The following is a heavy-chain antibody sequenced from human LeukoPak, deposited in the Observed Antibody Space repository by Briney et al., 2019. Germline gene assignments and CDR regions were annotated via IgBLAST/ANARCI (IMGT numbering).Heavy chain of an antibody. CDR1: GFTFSSYG. V-gene: IGHV3-30*02. D-gene: IGHD3-10*01. CDR2: IRYDGSNK. J-gene: IGHJ4*02. CDR3: AKDRLLWFGELAPSADY. Sequence: PGGSLRLSCAASGFTFSSYGIHWVRQAPGKGLEWVAFIRYDGSNKYYADSVKGRFTISRDNSKNTLYLQMNSLRAEDTAVYYCAKDRLLWFGELAPSADYWGQGTLVTVSS.